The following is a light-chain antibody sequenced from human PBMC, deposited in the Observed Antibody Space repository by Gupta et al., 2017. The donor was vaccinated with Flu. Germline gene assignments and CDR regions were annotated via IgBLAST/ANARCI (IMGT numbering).Light chain of an antibody. V-gene: IGLV10-54*04. J-gene: IGLJ3*02. Sequence: QTGRTQPPPVSKGLRQTATLTCTGNSNNVGNQGAACLQQHQGHPPQLLAVRNNNRPSGTAERFSASSTGNKADRHIISPQPEDEADYDCSDWASSLKEVVFGGGTKVTVL. CDR1: SNNVGNQG. CDR2: RNN. CDR3: SDWASSLKEVV.